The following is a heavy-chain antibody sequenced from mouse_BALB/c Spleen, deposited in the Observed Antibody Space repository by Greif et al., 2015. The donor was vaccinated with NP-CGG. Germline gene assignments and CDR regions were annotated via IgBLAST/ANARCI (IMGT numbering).Heavy chain of an antibody. V-gene: IGHV1-63*02. Sequence: QVQLQQPGAELVRPGTSVKISCKASGYTFTNYWLGWVKQRPGHRLEWIGDIYPGGGYTNYNEKFKGKATLTADTSSSTAYMQLSSLTSEDSAVYFCARGGGNYAYYFDYWGQGTTLTVSS. D-gene: IGHD2-1*01. CDR1: GYTFTNYW. J-gene: IGHJ2*01. CDR2: IYPGGGYT. CDR3: ARGGGNYAYYFDY.